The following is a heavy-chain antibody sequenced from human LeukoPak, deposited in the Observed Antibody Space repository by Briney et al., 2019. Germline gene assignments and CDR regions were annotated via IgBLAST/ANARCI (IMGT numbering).Heavy chain of an antibody. CDR1: GGYFSGYY. J-gene: IGHJ6*02. Sequence: SETLSLTCAVYGGYFSGYYWSWIRQPPGKGLEWIGEINHSGSTNYNPSLKSRVTISVDTSKNQFSLKLSSVTAADTAVYYCARVISRYFDWSRYYGMDVWGQGTTVTVSS. CDR3: ARVISRYFDWSRYYGMDV. V-gene: IGHV4-34*01. CDR2: INHSGST. D-gene: IGHD3-9*01.